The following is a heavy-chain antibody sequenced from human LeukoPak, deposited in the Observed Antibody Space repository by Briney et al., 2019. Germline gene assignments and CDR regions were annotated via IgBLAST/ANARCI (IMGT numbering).Heavy chain of an antibody. D-gene: IGHD6-6*01. CDR1: GFSFRSHG. CDR2: ISSSGSTI. V-gene: IGHV3-48*04. J-gene: IGHJ5*02. Sequence: GGSLRLSCAASGFSFRSHGMNWVRQAPGKGLEWVSYISSSGSTIYYADSVKGRFTISRDNAKNSLYLQMNSLRAEDTAVYYCARDRPTGHWFDPWGQGTLVTVSS. CDR3: ARDRPTGHWFDP.